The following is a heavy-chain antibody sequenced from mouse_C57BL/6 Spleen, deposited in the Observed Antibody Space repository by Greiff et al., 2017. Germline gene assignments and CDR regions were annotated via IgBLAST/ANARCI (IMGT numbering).Heavy chain of an antibody. Sequence: QVQLQQPGAELVKPGASVKMSCKASGYTFTSYWITWVKQRPGQGLEWIGDIYPGSGSTNYNEKFKSKATLTVETSSSTAYMQLSSLTSEDSAVYYCARCHYGIFDYWGQGTTLTVSS. CDR1: GYTFTSYW. D-gene: IGHD2-1*01. CDR2: IYPGSGST. CDR3: ARCHYGIFDY. J-gene: IGHJ2*01. V-gene: IGHV1-55*01.